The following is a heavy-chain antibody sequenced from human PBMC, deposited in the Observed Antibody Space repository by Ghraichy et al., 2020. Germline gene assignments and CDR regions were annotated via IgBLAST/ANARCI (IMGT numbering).Heavy chain of an antibody. D-gene: IGHD3-9*01. Sequence: SETLSLTCTVSGGSIATYYWTWIRQPPGKGLEWIGFIYHSGTTNHNPSLTSRVTISLDTSKNQFFLELSSVTAADTAVYYCARRVSSRGFEYFDYWGQGILVTVSS. CDR1: GGSIATYY. CDR3: ARRVSSRGFEYFDY. CDR2: IYHSGTT. J-gene: IGHJ4*02. V-gene: IGHV4-59*12.